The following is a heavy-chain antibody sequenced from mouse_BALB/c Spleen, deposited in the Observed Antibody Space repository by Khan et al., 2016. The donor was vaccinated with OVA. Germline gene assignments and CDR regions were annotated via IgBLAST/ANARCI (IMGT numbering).Heavy chain of an antibody. CDR3: AREGYNGDYRAWFAY. Sequence: QVQLKQSGAELVRPGSSVKISCKASGHAFSNYWMNWVKQRPGQGLEWIGHIYPGDVTTNYKGKFKGKAKLTVDTSSSPAYMQLSSLTSEDSAVYFCAREGYNGDYRAWFAYWGQGTLVTVSA. CDR2: IYPGDVTT. V-gene: IGHV1-80*01. CDR1: GHAFSNYW. D-gene: IGHD2-13*01. J-gene: IGHJ3*01.